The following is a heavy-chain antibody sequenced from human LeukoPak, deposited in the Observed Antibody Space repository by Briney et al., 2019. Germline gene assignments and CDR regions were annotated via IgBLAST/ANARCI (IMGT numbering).Heavy chain of an antibody. V-gene: IGHV3-23*01. CDR3: AKDRGVYYDSSGYLGGDY. CDR1: GFTFSSYA. D-gene: IGHD3-22*01. Sequence: GGSLRLSCAASGFTFSSYAMSWVRQAPGKGLEWVSAISGSDYTTYYADSVKGRFTISRDNSMNTLFLQMNSLRADDTAVYYCAKDRGVYYDSSGYLGGDYWGQGTLVTVPS. J-gene: IGHJ4*02. CDR2: ISGSDYTT.